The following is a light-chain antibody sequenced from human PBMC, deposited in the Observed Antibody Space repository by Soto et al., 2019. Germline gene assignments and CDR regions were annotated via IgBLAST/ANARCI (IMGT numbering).Light chain of an antibody. J-gene: IGKJ1*01. CDR2: ADS. CDR3: QQYNIWPLWT. V-gene: IGKV3-15*01. CDR1: ESVTSS. Sequence: ELVMTQSPATLSVSPGDRASLSCRASESVTSSLAWYQQKPGQPPRLLIYADSTRATDVPARFSGGGSETEFTLTTRSLQSEDFAVYFSQQYNIWPLWTFGQGTKVEIK.